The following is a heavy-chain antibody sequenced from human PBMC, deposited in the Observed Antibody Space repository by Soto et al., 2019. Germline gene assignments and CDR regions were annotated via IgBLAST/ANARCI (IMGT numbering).Heavy chain of an antibody. J-gene: IGHJ6*02. CDR1: GGAFSSYA. CDR2: IIPIFGTA. CDR3: ARDLKMIVGAPYGMDV. Sequence: ASVKVSCKASGGAFSSYAISWVRQAPGQGLEWMGGIIPIFGTANYAQKFQGRVTITADESTSTAYMELSSLRSEDTAVYYCARDLKMIVGAPYGMDVWAQGTTVTFSS. D-gene: IGHD1-26*01. V-gene: IGHV1-69*13.